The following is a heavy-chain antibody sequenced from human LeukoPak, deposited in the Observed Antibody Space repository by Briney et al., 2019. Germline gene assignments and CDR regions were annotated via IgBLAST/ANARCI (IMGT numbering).Heavy chain of an antibody. Sequence: AGGSLRLSCAASGLTFSSHWMHWVRQAPGKGLVWVSRITNDGSSTTYADSVKGRFTISRDNAKNMLYLQVNSLRAEDTAVYYCPRNSYGSGSYYTGYFDYWGQGTLVTVSS. CDR3: PRNSYGSGSYYTGYFDY. V-gene: IGHV3-74*01. CDR1: GLTFSSHW. CDR2: ITNDGSST. J-gene: IGHJ4*02. D-gene: IGHD3-10*01.